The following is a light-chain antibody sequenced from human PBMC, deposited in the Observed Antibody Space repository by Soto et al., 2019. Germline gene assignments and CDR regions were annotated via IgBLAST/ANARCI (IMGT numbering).Light chain of an antibody. J-gene: IGKJ4*01. V-gene: IGKV1-5*03. CDR1: QSVGTW. Sequence: DTQMTQSPSIVSASVGGRVTITCRASQSVGTWLAWYQQKPGKAPKLLIYEASSLESGVPSRFSGSGSGTEFTLTISSLQPEDFATYHCQQYKSESLTFGGGTKVDIK. CDR3: QQYKSESLT. CDR2: EAS.